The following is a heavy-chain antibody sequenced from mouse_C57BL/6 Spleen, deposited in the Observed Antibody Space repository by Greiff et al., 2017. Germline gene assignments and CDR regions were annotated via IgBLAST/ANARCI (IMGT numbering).Heavy chain of an antibody. D-gene: IGHD2-4*01. CDR1: GYTFTSYW. CDR2: IDPSDSYT. J-gene: IGHJ2*01. CDR3: ARSDDYGYY. Sequence: QVQLKQSGAELVRPGTSVQLSCKASGYTFTSYWMHWVKQRPGQGLEWIGVIDPSDSYTNYNQKFKGKATLTVDTSSSTAYMQLSSLTSEDSAVYYCARSDDYGYYWGQGTTLTVSS. V-gene: IGHV1-59*01.